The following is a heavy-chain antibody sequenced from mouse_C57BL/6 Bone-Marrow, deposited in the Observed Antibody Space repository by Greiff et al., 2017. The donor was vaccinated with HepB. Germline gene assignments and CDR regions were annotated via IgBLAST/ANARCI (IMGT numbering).Heavy chain of an antibody. CDR1: GYTFTSYG. CDR3: ARYDYGYDEGFAY. CDR2: IHPRSGNT. V-gene: IGHV1-81*01. D-gene: IGHD2-2*01. Sequence: QVQRKQSGAELARPGASVKLSCKASGYTFTSYGISWVKQRTGQGLEWIGEIHPRSGNTYYNEKFKGKATLTADKSSSTAYMELRSLTSEDSAVYFCARYDYGYDEGFAYWGQGTLVTVSA. J-gene: IGHJ3*01.